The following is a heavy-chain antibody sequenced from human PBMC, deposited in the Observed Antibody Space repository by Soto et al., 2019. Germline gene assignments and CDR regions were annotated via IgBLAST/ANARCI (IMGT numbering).Heavy chain of an antibody. CDR3: ATTLAHSRSGYPDAFDI. J-gene: IGHJ3*02. CDR2: IYPGDSDT. CDR1: GYSFTSYW. D-gene: IGHD3-22*01. V-gene: IGHV5-51*03. Sequence: EVQLVQSGAEVKKPGESLKISCKGSGYSFTSYWIGWVRQMPGKGLEWMGIIYPGDSDTRYSPSFQGQVTISADKSISTAYLQWSSLKASDTAMYYCATTLAHSRSGYPDAFDIWGQGTMVTVSS.